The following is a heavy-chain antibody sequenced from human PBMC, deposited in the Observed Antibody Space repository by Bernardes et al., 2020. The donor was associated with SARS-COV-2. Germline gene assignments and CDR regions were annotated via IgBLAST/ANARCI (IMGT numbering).Heavy chain of an antibody. D-gene: IGHD3-10*01. J-gene: IGHJ4*02. Sequence: SMRLSFASSGFPFSSYAMSWVRQSPGKGLEWVSAISGSGGSTYYADSVKGRFTISRDNSKNTLYLQMNSLRAEDTAVYYCAKGLRDSVLWFGELSYYFDYWGQGTLVTVSS. CDR3: AKGLRDSVLWFGELSYYFDY. CDR1: GFPFSSYA. V-gene: IGHV3-23*01. CDR2: ISGSGGST.